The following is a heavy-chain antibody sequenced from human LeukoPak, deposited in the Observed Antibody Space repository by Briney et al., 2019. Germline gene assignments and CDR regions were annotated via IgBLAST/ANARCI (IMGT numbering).Heavy chain of an antibody. V-gene: IGHV3-7*01. CDR3: ARGGTSSYYYYFYMDV. CDR1: GSTFSSYW. Sequence: GTSLRLSCAASGSTFSSYWMSWVRQVPGKGLEWVALIKQDGSEKYYVDSMKGRFTISRDNGKNSLYLQMNSLRAEDTAVYYCARGGTSSYYYYFYMDVWGRGTMVTVSS. CDR2: IKQDGSEK. J-gene: IGHJ6*03. D-gene: IGHD2-2*01.